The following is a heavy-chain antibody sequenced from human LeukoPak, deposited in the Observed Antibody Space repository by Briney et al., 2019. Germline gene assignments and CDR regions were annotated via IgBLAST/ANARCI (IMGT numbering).Heavy chain of an antibody. V-gene: IGHV1-8*01. CDR1: GHTLTSYD. D-gene: IGHD3-22*01. CDR2: MNPNSGNT. Sequence: ASVKVSCKASGHTLTSYDINWVRQATGQGLEWMGWMNPNSGNTGYAQKFQGRVTMTRNTSISTAYMELSSLRSEDTAVYYCARGIRDSSGREYFQHWGQGSRVTVSS. J-gene: IGHJ1*01. CDR3: ARGIRDSSGREYFQH.